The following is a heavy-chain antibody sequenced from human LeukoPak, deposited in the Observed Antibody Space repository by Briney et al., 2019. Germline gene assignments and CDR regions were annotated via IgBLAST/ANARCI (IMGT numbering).Heavy chain of an antibody. V-gene: IGHV3-74*01. D-gene: IGHD3-22*01. CDR2: INSDGSTT. CDR3: ARGHHYYDSSAYYY. CDR1: GFTFISYW. J-gene: IGHJ4*02. Sequence: GGSLRLSCAASGFTFISYWMHWVRQAPGKGLVWVSRINSDGSTTSYAASVKGRFTISRDTAKNTLYLQMNSLRAEDMAVYYCARGHHYYDSSAYYYWGQRTLVTVSS.